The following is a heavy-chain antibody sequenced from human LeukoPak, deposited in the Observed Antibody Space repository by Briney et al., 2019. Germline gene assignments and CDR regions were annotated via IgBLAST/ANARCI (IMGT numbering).Heavy chain of an antibody. CDR2: IYYSGST. CDR3: WRKGDFVIVTAAKQTPGGAFYI. CDR1: GGSINSGGYY. V-gene: IGHV4-31*03. D-gene: IGHD2-2*01. J-gene: IGHJ3*02. Sequence: PSQTLSLTCTVSGGSINSGGYYWSWIRQHPGKGLEWIGYIYYSGSTYYNPSLKSRVTISVDTSKNQFSLKLSSVTAADTAVYYLWRKGDFVIVTAAKQTPGGAFYIRGQGKKGTGS.